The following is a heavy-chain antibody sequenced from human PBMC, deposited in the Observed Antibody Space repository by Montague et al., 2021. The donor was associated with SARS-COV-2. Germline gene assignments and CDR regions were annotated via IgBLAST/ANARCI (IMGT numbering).Heavy chain of an antibody. J-gene: IGHJ4*02. CDR1: GDSINSYY. Sequence: SETLSLTCTVSGDSINSYYWSWIRQSPGKGLDRIGYISYSGSTNFNPSLKSRVSMSVDTSKNQFSLNLRYVTAADTAVYYCARGGGGGSYFFAYWGLGTLVTVSS. V-gene: IGHV4-59*01. D-gene: IGHD2-15*01. CDR2: ISYSGST. CDR3: ARGGGGGSYFFAY.